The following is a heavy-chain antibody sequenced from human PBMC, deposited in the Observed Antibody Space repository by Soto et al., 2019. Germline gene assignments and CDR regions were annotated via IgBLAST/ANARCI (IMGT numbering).Heavy chain of an antibody. V-gene: IGHV2-5*01. CDR2: IYWNDDK. J-gene: IGHJ4*02. Sequence: SGPTLVKPTQTLTLTCTFSGFSLSTSGVGVGWIRQPPGKALEWLTLIYWNDDKRYSPSLKSRLTITKDTSKNQVVLTMTNMDPVDTATYYCAHLFPNIAAPPGFDYWGQGTLVTVSS. D-gene: IGHD6-6*01. CDR1: GFSLSTSGVG. CDR3: AHLFPNIAAPPGFDY.